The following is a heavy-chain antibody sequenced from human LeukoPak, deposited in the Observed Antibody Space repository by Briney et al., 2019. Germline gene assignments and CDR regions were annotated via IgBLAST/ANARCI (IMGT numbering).Heavy chain of an antibody. V-gene: IGHV5-51*04. Sequence: GESLKISCKGSGYSFTSYWIGWVRQMPGKGLEWMGIIYPGDSDTRYSPSFEGQGTISADKPISTAYLQWSSLKASDTAMYYCARARGYFDWLLSFYFDYWGQGTLVTVSS. D-gene: IGHD3-9*01. CDR2: IYPGDSDT. CDR3: ARARGYFDWLLSFYFDY. CDR1: GYSFTSYW. J-gene: IGHJ4*02.